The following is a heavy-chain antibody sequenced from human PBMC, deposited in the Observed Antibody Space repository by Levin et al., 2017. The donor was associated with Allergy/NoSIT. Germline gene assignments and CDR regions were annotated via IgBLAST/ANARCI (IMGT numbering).Heavy chain of an antibody. Sequence: PGGSLRLSCAASGFTFSSFGIHWVRQAPGKGLEWVALIWYDGSNKYYADSVKGRFTISRDNPKNTLYLQVNSLRAADTAVYYCANSGRHYCSNTSCDWLPSWFDPWGQGALVTVSS. D-gene: IGHD2-2*01. CDR3: ANSGRHYCSNTSCDWLPSWFDP. CDR2: IWYDGSNK. J-gene: IGHJ5*02. V-gene: IGHV3-33*06. CDR1: GFTFSSFG.